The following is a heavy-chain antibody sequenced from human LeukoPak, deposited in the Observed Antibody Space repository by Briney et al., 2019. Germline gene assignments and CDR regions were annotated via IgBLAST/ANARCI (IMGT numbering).Heavy chain of an antibody. Sequence: GGSLRLSCAASGFIFSSYWMSWVRQAPGKGLEWVANIKQDGSEKYYVDSVKGRFTISRDNAKNSLYLQMNSLRAEDTAVYYCARGGNHFQHWGQGTLVTVSS. J-gene: IGHJ1*01. D-gene: IGHD3-10*01. CDR1: GFIFSSYW. V-gene: IGHV3-7*01. CDR3: ARGGNHFQH. CDR2: IKQDGSEK.